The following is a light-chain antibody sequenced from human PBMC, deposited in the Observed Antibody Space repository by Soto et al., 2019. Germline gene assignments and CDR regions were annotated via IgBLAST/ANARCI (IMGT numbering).Light chain of an antibody. J-gene: IGLJ2*01. CDR3: SSYTTGSTPVI. V-gene: IGLV2-14*01. Sequence: QSALTQPASVSGSPGQSITISCTGTSSDVGGYNFVSWYQKHPGKAPKLVIYDVTNRPSGVSNRFSGSKSGNTASLTISGLQAEDEADYYCSSYTTGSTPVIFGGGTKLTVL. CDR2: DVT. CDR1: SSDVGGYNF.